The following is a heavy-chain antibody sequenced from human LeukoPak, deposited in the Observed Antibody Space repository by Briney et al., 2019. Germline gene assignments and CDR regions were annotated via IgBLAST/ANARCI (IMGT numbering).Heavy chain of an antibody. D-gene: IGHD2-2*01. J-gene: IGHJ4*02. CDR2: ISGSGGST. V-gene: IGHV3-23*01. Sequence: GGSLRLSCAASGFTFSSYAMSWVRQAPGKGLEWVSAISGSGGSTYYADSVKGRFTIFRDNSKNTLYLQMNSLRAEDTAVYYCAKDRKYCSSTSCPYYFDYWGQGTLVTVSS. CDR1: GFTFSSYA. CDR3: AKDRKYCSSTSCPYYFDY.